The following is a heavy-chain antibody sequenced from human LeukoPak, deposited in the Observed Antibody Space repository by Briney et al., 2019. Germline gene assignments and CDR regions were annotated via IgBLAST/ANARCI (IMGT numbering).Heavy chain of an antibody. D-gene: IGHD6-13*01. CDR3: ATDIAAAGPNAFDS. CDR1: GYTFTSYG. Sequence: ASVKVSCKASGYTFTSYGISWVRQAPGQGLEWMGWISAYNGNTNYAQKLQGRVTMTTDTSTSTAYMELRSLRSDDTAVYYCATDIAAAGPNAFDSGGQGTLVTVS. V-gene: IGHV1-18*01. CDR2: ISAYNGNT. J-gene: IGHJ4*02.